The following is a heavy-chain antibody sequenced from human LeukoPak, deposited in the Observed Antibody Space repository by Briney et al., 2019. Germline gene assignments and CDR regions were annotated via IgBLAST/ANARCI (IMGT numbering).Heavy chain of an antibody. V-gene: IGHV1-2*02. CDR1: GYTFTGYY. CDR3: ASSEYGDYSYYFDY. J-gene: IGHJ4*02. Sequence: GASVKVSCKASGYTFTGYYMHWVRQAPGQGLEWMGWINPNSGGTNYAQKFQGRATMTRDTSISTAYMELSRLRSDDTAVYYCASSEYGDYSYYFDYWGQGTLVTVSS. CDR2: INPNSGGT. D-gene: IGHD4-17*01.